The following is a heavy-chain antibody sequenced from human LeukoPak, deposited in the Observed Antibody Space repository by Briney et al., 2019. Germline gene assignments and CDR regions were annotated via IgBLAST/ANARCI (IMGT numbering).Heavy chain of an antibody. CDR1: GGSISSSSYY. V-gene: IGHV4-39*01. J-gene: IGHJ4*02. CDR3: ASEDSSGWYTGGDY. D-gene: IGHD6-19*01. Sequence: PSGTLSLTCTVSGGSISSSSYYWGWIRQPPGKGLEWIGSIYYSGSTYYNPSLKSRVTISVDTSKNQFSLKLSSVTAADTAVYYCASEDSSGWYTGGDYWGQGTLVTVSS. CDR2: IYYSGST.